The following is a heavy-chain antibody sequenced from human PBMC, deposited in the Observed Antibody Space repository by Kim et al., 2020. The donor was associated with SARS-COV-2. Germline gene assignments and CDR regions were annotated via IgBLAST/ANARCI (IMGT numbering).Heavy chain of an antibody. CDR3: ARSPYYDSSGRHAFDI. J-gene: IGHJ3*02. D-gene: IGHD3-22*01. V-gene: IGHV1-46*01. Sequence: ASVKVSCKASGYTFTSYYMHWVRQAPGQGLEWMGIINPSGGSTSYAQKFQGRVTMTRDTSTSTVYMELSSLRSEDTAVYYCARSPYYDSSGRHAFDIWGQGTMVTVSS. CDR1: GYTFTSYY. CDR2: INPSGGST.